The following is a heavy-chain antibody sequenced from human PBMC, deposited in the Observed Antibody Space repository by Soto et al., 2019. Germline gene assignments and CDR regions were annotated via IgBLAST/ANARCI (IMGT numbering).Heavy chain of an antibody. V-gene: IGHV1-69*13. CDR1: GGTFSSYA. CDR2: IIPIFGTA. J-gene: IGHJ5*02. D-gene: IGHD4-17*01. Sequence: ASVKVSCKASGGTFSSYAISWVRQAPGQGLEWMGGIIPIFGTANYAQKFQGRVTITADESTSTAYMELSSLRSEDTAVYYCARSTTVTTPCYVGLDPWGQGTLVTVSS. CDR3: ARSTTVTTPCYVGLDP.